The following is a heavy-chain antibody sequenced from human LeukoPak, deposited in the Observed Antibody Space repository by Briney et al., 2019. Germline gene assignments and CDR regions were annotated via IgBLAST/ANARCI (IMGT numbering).Heavy chain of an antibody. CDR1: GASIRSDNW. Sequence: SESLSLTCAVSGASIRSDNWWSWVRQPPETGQEWTVVIYHSGSSNYNPSLKSRVTISVDKSKNQFSLELSSVTAADTAVYYCARLRYNDSSGYYQGFDYWGQGALVTVSS. V-gene: IGHV4-4*02. CDR3: ARLRYNDSSGYYQGFDY. J-gene: IGHJ4*02. CDR2: IYHSGSS. D-gene: IGHD3-22*01.